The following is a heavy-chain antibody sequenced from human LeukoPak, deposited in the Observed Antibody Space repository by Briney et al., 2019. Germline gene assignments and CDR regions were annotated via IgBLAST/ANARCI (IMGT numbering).Heavy chain of an antibody. J-gene: IGHJ3*02. CDR1: GGPISSGGYY. CDR2: IYYSGST. D-gene: IGHD4-17*01. Sequence: SETLSLTCTVSGGPISSGGYYWSWIRQHPGKGLEWIGYIYYSGSTYYNPSLKCRVTISVDTSKNQFSLKLSSVTAADTAVYYCAREHYGGAFDIWGQGTMVTVSS. V-gene: IGHV4-31*03. CDR3: AREHYGGAFDI.